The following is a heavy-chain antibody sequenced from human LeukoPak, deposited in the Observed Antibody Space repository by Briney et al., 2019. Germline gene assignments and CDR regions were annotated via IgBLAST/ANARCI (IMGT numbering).Heavy chain of an antibody. D-gene: IGHD6-13*01. CDR1: GGSISSSNW. J-gene: IGHJ5*02. Sequence: SETLSLTCAVSGGSISSSNWWSWVRPPPGKGLEWIGEIYHSGSTNYNPSLKSRVTISVDKSKNQFSLKLSSVTAADTAVYYCARDRAAAGYNWFDPWGQGTLVTVSS. CDR3: ARDRAAAGYNWFDP. CDR2: IYHSGST. V-gene: IGHV4-4*02.